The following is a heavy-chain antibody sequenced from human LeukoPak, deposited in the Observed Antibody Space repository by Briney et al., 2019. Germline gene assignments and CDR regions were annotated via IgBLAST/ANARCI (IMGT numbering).Heavy chain of an antibody. V-gene: IGHV4-4*02. Sequence: SGTLSLTCAVSGGSISNNSWWSWVRQPSGKGLEWIGEIYHSGSTNYNPSFRSRITMSVDKSKNQFSLKLSSVTAADTAIYYCARASYAIPFDYWGQGSLVTVSS. D-gene: IGHD4-17*01. CDR3: ARASYAIPFDY. CDR2: IYHSGST. J-gene: IGHJ4*02. CDR1: GGSISNNSW.